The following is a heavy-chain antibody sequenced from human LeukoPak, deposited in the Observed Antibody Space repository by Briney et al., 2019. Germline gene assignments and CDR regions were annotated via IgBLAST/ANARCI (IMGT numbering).Heavy chain of an antibody. CDR1: GGSISSHY. CDR2: IYYRGRT. CDR3: ARGIEVLDV. J-gene: IGHJ6*03. Sequence: SETLSLTCAVPGGSISSHYWSWVRQPPGKGLEWIAYIYYRGRTNLHPSLKSRVPISVDASKNHFSLKLGCVSAADTVVYYCARGIEVLDVWGKGTRVSVFS. V-gene: IGHV4-59*11.